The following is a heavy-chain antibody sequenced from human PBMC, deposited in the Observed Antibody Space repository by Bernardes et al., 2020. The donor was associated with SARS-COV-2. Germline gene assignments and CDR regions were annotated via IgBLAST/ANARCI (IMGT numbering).Heavy chain of an antibody. D-gene: IGHD6-13*01. Sequence: GGSLRLSCAASGFTFRSYAMTWVRQAPGKGLEWVSTLSGSGDSTYYLDSVKGRFTISRDNSKDTLYLQMDSLRAEDTAVYYCAKDTSRWYGAYNWFDPWGQRTLITVSS. J-gene: IGHJ5*02. CDR2: LSGSGDST. CDR1: GFTFRSYA. CDR3: AKDTSRWYGAYNWFDP. V-gene: IGHV3-23*01.